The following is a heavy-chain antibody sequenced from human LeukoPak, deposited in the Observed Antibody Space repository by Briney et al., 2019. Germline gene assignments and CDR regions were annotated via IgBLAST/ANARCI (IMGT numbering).Heavy chain of an antibody. D-gene: IGHD2-15*01. CDR2: ISGDNPGT. V-gene: IGHV3-23*01. CDR1: GFTFSTYA. J-gene: IGHJ4*02. Sequence: PGGSLRLSCAASGFTFSTYATSWVRQTPGKGLEWVAAISGDNPGTYHANSVKGRFTISRDNSKNTLHLQMSGLRAEDTARYYCAKAPVGHCSGAFCYHFDSWGQGTLVTVSS. CDR3: AKAPVGHCSGAFCYHFDS.